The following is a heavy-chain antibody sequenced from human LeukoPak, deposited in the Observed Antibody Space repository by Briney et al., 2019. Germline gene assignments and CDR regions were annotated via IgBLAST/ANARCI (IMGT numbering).Heavy chain of an antibody. Sequence: ASVKVSCKVSGYTLTGLSMHWVRQAPGKGLEWMGGFDPEDGETIYAQKFQGRVTMTEDTSTDTAYMELSSLRSEDTAVYYCATVRSDYYDSSGYYNRNAFDIWGQGTMVTVSS. CDR1: GYTLTGLS. D-gene: IGHD3-22*01. V-gene: IGHV1-24*01. CDR2: FDPEDGET. J-gene: IGHJ3*02. CDR3: ATVRSDYYDSSGYYNRNAFDI.